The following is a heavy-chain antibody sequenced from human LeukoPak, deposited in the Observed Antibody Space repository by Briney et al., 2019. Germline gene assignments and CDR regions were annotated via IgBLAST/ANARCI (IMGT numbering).Heavy chain of an antibody. D-gene: IGHD1-26*01. V-gene: IGHV4-4*02. Sequence: SETLSLTCAVSGGSISSSNWWSWVRQPPGKGLEWIGEIYHSGSTNYNPSLKSRVTISVDKSKNQFSLKLSSVTAADTAVYYCARDRLTYVGYYYGMDVWGQGTTVTVSS. CDR1: GGSISSSNW. CDR2: IYHSGST. J-gene: IGHJ6*02. CDR3: ARDRLTYVGYYYGMDV.